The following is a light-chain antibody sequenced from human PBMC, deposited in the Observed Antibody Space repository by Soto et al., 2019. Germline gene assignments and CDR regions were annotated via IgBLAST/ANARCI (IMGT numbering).Light chain of an antibody. CDR3: CSYAGSSVI. CDR2: DVS. Sequence: QSVLTQPRSVSGSPGQAVTISCTGTSSDVGGYIYVSWYQQPPGKAPKLMIYDVSERPSGVPDRFSGSKSGNTASLTISGLQAEYEGDYSCCSYAGSSVIFGGGTKLTVL. CDR1: SSDVGGYIY. J-gene: IGLJ2*01. V-gene: IGLV2-11*01.